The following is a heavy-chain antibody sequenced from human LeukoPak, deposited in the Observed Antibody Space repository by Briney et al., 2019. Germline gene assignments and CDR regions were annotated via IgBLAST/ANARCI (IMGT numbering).Heavy chain of an antibody. J-gene: IGHJ4*02. D-gene: IGHD1-7*01. V-gene: IGHV3-48*03. CDR1: GFTFSSYE. CDR3: ARPPYNWNYYFDY. Sequence: GGSPRLSCAASGFTFSSYEMNWVRQAPGKGLEWVSYISSSGSTIYYADSVKGRFTISRDSAKNSLYLQMNSLRAEDTAVYYCARPPYNWNYYFDYWGQGTLVTVSS. CDR2: ISSSGSTI.